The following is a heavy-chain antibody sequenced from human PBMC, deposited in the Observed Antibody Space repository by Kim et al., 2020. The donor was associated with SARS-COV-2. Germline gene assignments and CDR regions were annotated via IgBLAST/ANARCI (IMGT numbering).Heavy chain of an antibody. CDR1: GFTFDDYA. CDR2: ISWNSGSI. V-gene: IGHV3-9*01. CDR3: AKGPTYYYDSSAGYFEY. D-gene: IGHD3-22*01. J-gene: IGHJ4*02. Sequence: GGSLRLSCAASGFTFDDYAMHWVRQAPGKGLEWVSGISWNSGSIGYADSVKGRFTISRDNAKNSLYLQMNSLRAEDTALYYCAKGPTYYYDSSAGYFEYWGQGTLVTVSS.